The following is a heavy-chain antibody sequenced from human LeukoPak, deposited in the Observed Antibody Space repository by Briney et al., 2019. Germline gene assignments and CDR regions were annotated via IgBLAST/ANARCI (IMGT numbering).Heavy chain of an antibody. V-gene: IGHV3-9*01. CDR1: GFTFHDYA. CDR2: ISWSSGNI. D-gene: IGHD4-17*01. J-gene: IGHJ4*02. CDR3: ANLHGDYRDY. Sequence: PGRSLRLSCAASGFTFHDYAMHWVRQAPGKGLEWVSGISWSSGNIGYADSVKGRFTISRDNAKNSLYLQMNSLRAEDTALYYCANLHGDYRDYWGQGTLVTVSS.